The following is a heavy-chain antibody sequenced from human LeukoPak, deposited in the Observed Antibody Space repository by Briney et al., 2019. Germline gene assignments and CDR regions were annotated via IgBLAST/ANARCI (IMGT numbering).Heavy chain of an antibody. D-gene: IGHD3-10*01. CDR1: GYTFTSYD. CDR2: MNPNSGNT. J-gene: IGHJ6*03. Sequence: ASVKVSCKASGYTFTSYDINWVRQATGQGLEWMGWMNPNSGNTGYAQKFQGRVTMTRNTSISTAYMELGSLRSEDTAVYYCARGHRQGGSGSYYKRDDYYYYMDVWGKGTTVTVSS. V-gene: IGHV1-8*01. CDR3: ARGHRQGGSGSYYKRDDYYYYMDV.